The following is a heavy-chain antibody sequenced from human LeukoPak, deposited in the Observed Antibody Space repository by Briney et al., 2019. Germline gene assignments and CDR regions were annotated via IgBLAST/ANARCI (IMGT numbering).Heavy chain of an antibody. CDR1: GGSFSGYY. J-gene: IGHJ4*02. D-gene: IGHD6-13*01. CDR3: ARGPTGSSWYGRPFDY. Sequence: SGTLSLTCAVYGGSFSGYYWSWIRQPPGKGLEWIGEINHSGSTNYNPSLKSRVTISVDTSKNQFSLKLSSVTAADTAVYYCARGPTGSSWYGRPFDYWGQGTLVTVSS. CDR2: INHSGST. V-gene: IGHV4-34*01.